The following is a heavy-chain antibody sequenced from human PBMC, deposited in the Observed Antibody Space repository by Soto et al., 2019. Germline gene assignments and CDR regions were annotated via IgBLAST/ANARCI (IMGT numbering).Heavy chain of an antibody. CDR1: GGTFSSYA. Sequence: VASVKVSCKASGGTFSSYAISWVRQAPGQGLEWTGGIIPIFSTANYAQKFQGRVTITADESTSTAYMELSSLRSEDTAVYYCARNLLEDYDILTGPDNYYYGMDVWGQGTTVTV. CDR2: IIPIFSTA. J-gene: IGHJ6*02. CDR3: ARNLLEDYDILTGPDNYYYGMDV. V-gene: IGHV1-69*13. D-gene: IGHD3-9*01.